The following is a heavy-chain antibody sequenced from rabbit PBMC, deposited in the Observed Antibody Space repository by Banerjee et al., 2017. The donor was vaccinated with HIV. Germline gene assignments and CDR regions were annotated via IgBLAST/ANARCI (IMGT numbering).Heavy chain of an antibody. D-gene: IGHD6-1*01. CDR1: GFSFSSNYY. Sequence: QSLEESGGGLVQPEGSLTLTCTASGFSFSSNYYMCWVRQAPGKGLEWIACIHSSSGSTYYASWAKGRFTISKTSSTTVTLQMTSLTAADTATYFCARGGDGGYGYGDLWGQGTLVTVS. CDR2: IHSSSGST. CDR3: ARGGDGGYGYGDL. V-gene: IGHV1S40*01. J-gene: IGHJ3*01.